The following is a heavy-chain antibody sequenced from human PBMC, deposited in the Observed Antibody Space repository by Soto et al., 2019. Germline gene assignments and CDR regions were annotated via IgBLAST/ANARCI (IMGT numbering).Heavy chain of an antibody. CDR3: ARDLSYYDSSGYRALGR. D-gene: IGHD3-22*01. CDR1: GFTFSSYS. CDR2: ISSSSSYI. Sequence: GGSLRLSCAASGFTFSSYSMNWVRQAPGKGLEWVSSISSSSSYIYYAESVKGRFTISRDNAKNSLYLQMNSLRAEDTAVYYCARDLSYYDSSGYRALGRWGQGTLVTVSS. J-gene: IGHJ4*02. V-gene: IGHV3-21*01.